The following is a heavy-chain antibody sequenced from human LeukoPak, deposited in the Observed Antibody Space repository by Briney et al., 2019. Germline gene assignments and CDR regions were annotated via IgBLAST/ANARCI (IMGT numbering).Heavy chain of an antibody. V-gene: IGHV3-64D*06. CDR2: ISSNGDRT. Sequence: GGSLRLSCSASGFIFGSYDVHWVRQAPVKGLEYFSAISSNGDRTYYADSVKGRFTISRDNSKNTLYLQMSSLRAEDTAVYYCVSSVGYCSGGSCRPHFDYWGQGTLVTVSS. J-gene: IGHJ4*02. CDR1: GFIFGSYD. CDR3: VSSVGYCSGGSCRPHFDY. D-gene: IGHD2-15*01.